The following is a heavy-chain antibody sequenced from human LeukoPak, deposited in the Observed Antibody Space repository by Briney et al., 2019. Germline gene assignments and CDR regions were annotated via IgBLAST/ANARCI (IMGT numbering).Heavy chain of an antibody. D-gene: IGHD3-16*01. J-gene: IGHJ6*03. CDR1: GFTFSSYA. Sequence: GGSLRLSCAASGFTFSSYAMSWVRQAPGKGLEWVSAISGSGGSTYYADSVKGRFIISRDNSKNTLYLQMNSLRAEDTAVYYCAKARGGDYYYYMDVWGKGTTVTVSS. CDR3: AKARGGDYYYYMDV. V-gene: IGHV3-23*01. CDR2: ISGSGGST.